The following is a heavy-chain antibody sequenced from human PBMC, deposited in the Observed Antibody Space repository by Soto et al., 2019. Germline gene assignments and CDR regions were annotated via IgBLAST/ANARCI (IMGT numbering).Heavy chain of an antibody. V-gene: IGHV3-48*02. CDR3: ARSRYTGNYSGRFLDY. CDR1: GFTFSSYS. CDR2: ISSSSSTI. J-gene: IGHJ4*02. Sequence: GGSLRRSCAASGFTFSSYSMNWVRQAPGKGLEWVSYISSSSSTIYYADSVKGRFTISRDNAKNSLYLQMNSLRDEDTAVYYCARSRYTGNYSGRFLDYWGQGSLVT. D-gene: IGHD1-7*01.